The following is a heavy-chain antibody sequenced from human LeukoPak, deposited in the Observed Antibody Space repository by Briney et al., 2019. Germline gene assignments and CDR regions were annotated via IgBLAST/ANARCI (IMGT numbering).Heavy chain of an antibody. CDR2: IYWDGDK. D-gene: IGHD3-22*01. CDR1: GFSFSTSGVS. J-gene: IGHJ4*02. Sequence: SGPTLVNPTQTLTLTCTFSGFSFSTSGVSVGWIRQPPGKALEWLALIYWDGDKRYSPSLKSRLTITKDTSKNQVVLTMANMDPVDTATYFCAHGGSYYYDSSGYPRSLDYWGQGTLVTVSS. CDR3: AHGGSYYYDSSGYPRSLDY. V-gene: IGHV2-5*02.